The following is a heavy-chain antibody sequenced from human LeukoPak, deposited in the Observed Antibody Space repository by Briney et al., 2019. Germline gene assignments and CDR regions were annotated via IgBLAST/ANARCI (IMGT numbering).Heavy chain of an antibody. CDR3: AKVRWDNSGWYYLDY. CDR1: GFTFSSYA. Sequence: GGSLRPSCAASGFTFSSYAMHWVRQAPGKGLEWVAVITYDGSNKYYTDSVKGRFTISRDNSKSTLYLQMNSLRAEDTAVYYCAKVRWDNSGWYYLDYWGQGTLVTVSS. CDR2: ITYDGSNK. J-gene: IGHJ4*02. D-gene: IGHD6-19*01. V-gene: IGHV3-30*04.